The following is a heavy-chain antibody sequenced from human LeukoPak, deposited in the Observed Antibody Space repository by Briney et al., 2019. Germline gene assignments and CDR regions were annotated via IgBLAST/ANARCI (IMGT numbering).Heavy chain of an antibody. Sequence: GGSLRLSCAASGVTFSSYGMHWVRQAPGKGLEWVSAISGSGGSTYYADSVKGRFTISRDNSKNTLYLQMNSLRAEDTAVYYCAKTGGIAAAHWGQGTLVTVSS. V-gene: IGHV3-23*01. CDR1: GVTFSSYG. D-gene: IGHD6-13*01. CDR2: ISGSGGST. CDR3: AKTGGIAAAH. J-gene: IGHJ4*02.